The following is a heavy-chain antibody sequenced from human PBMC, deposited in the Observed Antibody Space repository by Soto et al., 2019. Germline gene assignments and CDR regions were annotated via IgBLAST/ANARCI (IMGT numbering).Heavy chain of an antibody. V-gene: IGHV3-53*01. CDR2: IYSGGTT. D-gene: IGHD5-12*01. J-gene: IGHJ4*02. CDR3: HGYGY. CDR1: GFTVRANY. Sequence: EVQLVESGGGLIQPGGSLRLSCAVSGFTVRANYMSWVRQAPGKGLEWVSVIYSGGTTYYADSVKGRFIISSDISKNTLYIQMNILRAEDTAVYYCHGYGYWGQGTLVTVSS.